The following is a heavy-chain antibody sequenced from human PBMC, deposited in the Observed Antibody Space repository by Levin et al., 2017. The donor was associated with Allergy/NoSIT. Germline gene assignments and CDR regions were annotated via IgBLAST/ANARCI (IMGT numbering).Heavy chain of an antibody. CDR3: ATVIAAAGTWFDY. J-gene: IGHJ4*02. Sequence: PGGSLRLSCAASGFTFDDYAMHWVRQAPGKGLEWVSGISWNSGSIGYADSVKGRFTISRDNAKNSLYLQMNSLRAEDTALYYCATVIAAAGTWFDYWGQGTLVTVSS. CDR2: ISWNSGSI. V-gene: IGHV3-9*01. CDR1: GFTFDDYA. D-gene: IGHD6-13*01.